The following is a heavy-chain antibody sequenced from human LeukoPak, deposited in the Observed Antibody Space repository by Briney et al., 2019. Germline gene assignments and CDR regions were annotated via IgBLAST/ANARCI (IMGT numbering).Heavy chain of an antibody. Sequence: SVKVSCKASGYTFTSYDTNWVRQAPGRGLEWMGRIIPIFGTANYAQKFQGRVTVTTDESTSTAYMELSSLRSEDTAVYYCATFDYYSFDYWGQGTLVTVSS. CDR2: IIPIFGTA. V-gene: IGHV1-69*05. D-gene: IGHD3-22*01. CDR1: GYTFTSYD. J-gene: IGHJ4*02. CDR3: ATFDYYSFDY.